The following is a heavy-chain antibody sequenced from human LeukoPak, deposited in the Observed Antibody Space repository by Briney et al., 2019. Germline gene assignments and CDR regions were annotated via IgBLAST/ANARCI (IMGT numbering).Heavy chain of an antibody. CDR1: GYTFSSYT. CDR3: ARGLTDEETAY. D-gene: IGHD1-14*01. CDR2: MNPNSGNT. V-gene: IGHV1-8*03. J-gene: IGHJ4*02. Sequence: ASVKVSCKTSGYTFSSYTIHWVRQAPGQRLEWMGWMNPNSGNTGYAQKFQGRVTITRNTSISTAYMELSSLRSEDTAVYYCARGLTDEETAYWGQGTLVTVSS.